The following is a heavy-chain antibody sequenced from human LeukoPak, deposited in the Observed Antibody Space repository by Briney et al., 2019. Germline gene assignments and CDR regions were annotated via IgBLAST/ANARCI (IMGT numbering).Heavy chain of an antibody. Sequence: ASVKVSCKASGYTFTSYGISWVRQAPGQGLEWMGWISAYNGNTNYAQKLQGRVTMTTDTSTSTAYMELRSLRSDDTAVYYCAREGTTYYFDTSGYRPPSGSWGQGTLVTVSS. D-gene: IGHD3-22*01. J-gene: IGHJ5*02. CDR2: ISAYNGNT. CDR3: AREGTTYYFDTSGYRPPSGS. CDR1: GYTFTSYG. V-gene: IGHV1-18*01.